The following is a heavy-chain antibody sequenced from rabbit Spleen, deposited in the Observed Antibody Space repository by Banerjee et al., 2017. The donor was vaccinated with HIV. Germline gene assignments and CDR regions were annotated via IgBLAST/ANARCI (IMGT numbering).Heavy chain of an antibody. Sequence: QLVESGGGLVKPEGSLKLSCKASGFDFSTYSMSWVRQAPGKGLEWIGYIVPIFGVTYYANWVNGRFTISSHNAQNTLYLHLNSLTAADTATYFCARNSYGDYGHGSLDLWGPGTLVTVS. CDR2: IVPIFGVT. CDR1: GFDFSTYS. D-gene: IGHD2-1*01. J-gene: IGHJ4*01. CDR3: ARNSYGDYGHGSLDL. V-gene: IGHV1S7*01.